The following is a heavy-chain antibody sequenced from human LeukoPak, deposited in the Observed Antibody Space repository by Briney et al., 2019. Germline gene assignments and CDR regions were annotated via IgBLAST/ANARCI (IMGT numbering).Heavy chain of an antibody. CDR3: ARDLNYCSGGSCYHRGAIDN. J-gene: IGHJ4*02. Sequence: ASVKVSCKASGYTFTGYYMHWVRQAPGQGLEWMGWINPNSGGTNYAQKFQGRVTMTRDTSISTAYMELSRLRSDDTAVYYCARDLNYCSGGSCYHRGAIDNWGQGTLVTVSS. D-gene: IGHD2-15*01. CDR2: INPNSGGT. V-gene: IGHV1-2*02. CDR1: GYTFTGYY.